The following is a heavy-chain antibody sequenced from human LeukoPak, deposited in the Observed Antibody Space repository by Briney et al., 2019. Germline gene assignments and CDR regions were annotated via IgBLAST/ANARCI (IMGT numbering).Heavy chain of an antibody. D-gene: IGHD4-23*01. V-gene: IGHV4-59*01. CDR1: GASISSYY. CDR2: IYYSGST. CDR3: ARGITVVTPDC. J-gene: IGHJ4*02. Sequence: SETLSLTCTVSGASISSYYWTWIRQPPGKGLEWIGFIYYSGSTNYNPSLKSRVTISIDTSKSQFSLKLTSVTAADTAVYYCARGITVVTPDCWGQGTLVTVSS.